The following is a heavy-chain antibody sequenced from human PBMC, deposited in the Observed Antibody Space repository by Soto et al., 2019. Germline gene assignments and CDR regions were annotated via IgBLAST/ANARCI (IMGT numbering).Heavy chain of an antibody. V-gene: IGHV3-21*01. CDR1: GFTFSSYS. J-gene: IGHJ4*02. CDR3: ASPQTKYCSGGSCYSGLHY. Sequence: GGSLRLSCAASGFTFSSYSMNWVRQAPGKGLEWVSSISSSSSYIYYADSVKGRFTISRDNAKNSLYLQMNSLRAEDTAVYYCASPQTKYCSGGSCYSGLHYWGQGNLVTVSS. CDR2: ISSSSSYI. D-gene: IGHD2-15*01.